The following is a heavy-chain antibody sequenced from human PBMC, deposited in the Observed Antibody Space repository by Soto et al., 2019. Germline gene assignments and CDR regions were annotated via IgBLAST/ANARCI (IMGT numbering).Heavy chain of an antibody. Sequence: PGGSLILSCSASGFTFIIYSMNWVRQAPGKGLEWFSSISSSSSYIYYADSVKGRFTISRDNAKNSLYLQMNSLRAEDTAVYYCARDKRYYDFWSGFDYWGQGTLVTVSS. CDR2: ISSSSSYI. CDR3: ARDKRYYDFWSGFDY. D-gene: IGHD3-3*01. V-gene: IGHV3-21*01. CDR1: GFTFIIYS. J-gene: IGHJ4*02.